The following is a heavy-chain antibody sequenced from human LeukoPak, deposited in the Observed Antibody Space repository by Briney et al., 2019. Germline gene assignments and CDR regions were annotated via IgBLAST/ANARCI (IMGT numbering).Heavy chain of an antibody. D-gene: IGHD6-13*01. J-gene: IGHJ4*02. V-gene: IGHV3-30-3*01. CDR1: GFTFSSYA. CDR2: ISYDGSNK. Sequence: GRSLRLSCAASGFTFSSYAMHWVRQAPGKGLEWVAVISYDGSNKYYADSVNGRFTISRDNSKNTLYLQMNSLRAEDTAVYYCARDLYGIAGQYWGQGTLVTVSS. CDR3: ARDLYGIAGQY.